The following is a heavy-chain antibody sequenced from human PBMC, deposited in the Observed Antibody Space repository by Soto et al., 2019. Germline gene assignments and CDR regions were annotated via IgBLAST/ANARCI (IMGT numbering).Heavy chain of an antibody. V-gene: IGHV3-23*01. CDR2: ISGSGGST. D-gene: IGHD4-4*01. J-gene: IGHJ5*02. Sequence: GGSLRLSCAASGFTFSSYAMSWVRQAPGKGLEWVSAISGSGGSTYYADSVKGRFTISRDNSKNTLYLQMNSLRAEDTAVYYCAKGRGKAFYSNALNWFDPWGQGTLVTVSS. CDR1: GFTFSSYA. CDR3: AKGRGKAFYSNALNWFDP.